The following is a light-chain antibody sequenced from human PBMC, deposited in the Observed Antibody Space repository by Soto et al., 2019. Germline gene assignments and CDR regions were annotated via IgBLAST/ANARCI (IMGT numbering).Light chain of an antibody. CDR1: QSVSSNY. CDR3: QQCGSSPPWT. Sequence: EIVLTQSPGTLSLSPGERATLSCRASQSVSSNYLVWYQQKPGQPPRRLIYGASRRATGIPDRFSGSGSGTDFTLTISRLEPEDFAVYYCQQCGSSPPWTFGQGTKVEIK. CDR2: GAS. J-gene: IGKJ1*01. V-gene: IGKV3-20*01.